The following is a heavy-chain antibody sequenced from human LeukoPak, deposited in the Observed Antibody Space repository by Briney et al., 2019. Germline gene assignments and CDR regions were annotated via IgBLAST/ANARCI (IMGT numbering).Heavy chain of an antibody. CDR2: ISGRSSTI. Sequence: PGRSLRPSCAASAFTFSDYSMNSVRHAPGKGLEWISYISGRSSTIYYAASVRGRFTISRDNAKNSMYLQMNSLRAEDTAVYYCARDRLTSGSYFFDYWGQGSLVTVCS. V-gene: IGHV3-48*01. D-gene: IGHD1-26*01. J-gene: IGHJ4*02. CDR1: AFTFSDYS. CDR3: ARDRLTSGSYFFDY.